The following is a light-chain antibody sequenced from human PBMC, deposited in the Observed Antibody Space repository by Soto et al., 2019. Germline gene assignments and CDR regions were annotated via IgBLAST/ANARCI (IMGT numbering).Light chain of an antibody. V-gene: IGLV2-14*01. CDR2: EVS. Sequence: QSALTQPASVSGSPGQSITISCTGTSSDIGAYKYVSWYQQHPGKAPKVMIYEVSNRPSGVSKRFSGSKSGNTASLTISGLQAEDEADYYCSSYTSSFKGLFGGGTKLTVL. J-gene: IGLJ2*01. CDR1: SSDIGAYKY. CDR3: SSYTSSFKGL.